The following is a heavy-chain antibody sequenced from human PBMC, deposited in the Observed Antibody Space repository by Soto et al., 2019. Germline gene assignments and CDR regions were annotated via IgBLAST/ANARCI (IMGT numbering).Heavy chain of an antibody. CDR2: INPSGGST. CDR1: GYTFTDYY. CDR3: ATLGGSYD. V-gene: IGHV1-46*01. D-gene: IGHD3-16*01. Sequence: QVQLVQSGAEVEKPGASMKISCKTSGYTFTDYYIHWVRQTPGQGLEWMGLINPSGGSTEYALRFQSRVTMTRDPSTRTVYMDLRSLRSEDTAVYYCATLGGSYDWGQGTLVTVSS. J-gene: IGHJ4*02.